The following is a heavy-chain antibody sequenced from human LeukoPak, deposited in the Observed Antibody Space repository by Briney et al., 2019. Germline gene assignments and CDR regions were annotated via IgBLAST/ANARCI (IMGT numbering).Heavy chain of an antibody. CDR3: ARGVAGPDILTGQSPNPPDY. CDR1: GFTFSDYY. J-gene: IGHJ4*02. CDR2: ISSSGSTI. D-gene: IGHD3-9*01. V-gene: IGHV3-11*01. Sequence: PGGSLRLSCAASGFTFSDYYMSWIRQAPGKGLEWVSYISSSGSTIYYADSVKGRFTISRDNAKNSLYLQMNSLRAEDTAVYHCARGVAGPDILTGQSPNPPDYWGQGTLVTVSS.